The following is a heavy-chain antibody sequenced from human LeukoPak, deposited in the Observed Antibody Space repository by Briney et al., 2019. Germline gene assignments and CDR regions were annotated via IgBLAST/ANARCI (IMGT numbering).Heavy chain of an antibody. Sequence: ASVKVSCKASGYTFTGYYMHWVRQAPGQGLEWMGWINPNSGGTNDAQKFQGGVTMTRDTSISTAYMELSRLRSDDTAVYYCARGVEYSNSPGNYWGQGTLVTVSS. CDR1: GYTFTGYY. CDR2: INPNSGGT. V-gene: IGHV1-2*02. D-gene: IGHD6-6*01. CDR3: ARGVEYSNSPGNY. J-gene: IGHJ4*02.